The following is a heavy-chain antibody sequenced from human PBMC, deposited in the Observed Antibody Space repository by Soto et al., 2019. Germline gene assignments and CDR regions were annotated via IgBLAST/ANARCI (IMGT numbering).Heavy chain of an antibody. CDR2: ISYTGST. CDR3: ARHKKRSGYFDY. Sequence: SETLSLTCTVSGDSITSYYWSWIRQPPGKGLEWVGYISYTGSTIYNPSLESRATISLDTSKNQVSLSLNSVTVADTAVYYCARHKKRSGYFDYWGQGTLVTVSS. D-gene: IGHD1-26*01. CDR1: GDSITSYY. J-gene: IGHJ4*02. V-gene: IGHV4-59*13.